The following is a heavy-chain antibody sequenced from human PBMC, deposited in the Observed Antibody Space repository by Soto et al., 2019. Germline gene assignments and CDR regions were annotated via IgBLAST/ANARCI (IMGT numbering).Heavy chain of an antibody. CDR1: GGSISSYY. Sequence: SETLSLACTVSGGSISSYYWSWIRQPPGKGLEWIGYIYYSGSTNYNPSLKSRATISVDTSKNQFSLKLSSVTAADTAVYYCARGFTIFGVVIPGFDPWGQGTLVTVSS. V-gene: IGHV4-59*01. D-gene: IGHD3-3*01. J-gene: IGHJ5*02. CDR3: ARGFTIFGVVIPGFDP. CDR2: IYYSGST.